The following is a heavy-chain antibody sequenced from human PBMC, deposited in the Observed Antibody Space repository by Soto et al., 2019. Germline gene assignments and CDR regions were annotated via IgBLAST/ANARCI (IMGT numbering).Heavy chain of an antibody. J-gene: IGHJ4*02. V-gene: IGHV4-30-4*01. Sequence: SSETLSLTCTVSGGSISSGDYYWSWIRQPPGKGREWIGYIYYSGSTYYNPSLKSRVTISVDTSKNQFSLKLSSVTAADTAVYYCARETQDGYNSAPFDYWGQGTLVTVSS. CDR1: GGSISSGDYY. CDR2: IYYSGST. CDR3: ARETQDGYNSAPFDY. D-gene: IGHD5-12*01.